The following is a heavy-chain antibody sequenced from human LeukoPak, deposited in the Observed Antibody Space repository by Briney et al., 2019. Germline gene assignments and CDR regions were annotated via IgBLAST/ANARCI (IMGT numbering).Heavy chain of an antibody. CDR3: ARAPSLGHSSGYHRRGAFDI. V-gene: IGHV4-31*03. J-gene: IGHJ3*02. CDR1: GGSISSGGYY. Sequence: PSETLSLTCTVSGGSISSGGYYWSWIRQHPGKGLEWIGYIYYSGTTYYNPSLKSRVTISVDTSKNQFSLRLSSVTAADTAVYYCARAPSLGHSSGYHRRGAFDIWGRGTMVTVSS. CDR2: IYYSGTT. D-gene: IGHD3-22*01.